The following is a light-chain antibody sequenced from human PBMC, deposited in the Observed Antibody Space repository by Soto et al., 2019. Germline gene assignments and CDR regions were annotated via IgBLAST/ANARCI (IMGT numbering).Light chain of an antibody. J-gene: IGKJ2*01. Sequence: DIQMTQSPSSVSASVGDRITITCRASQGIRSWLAWYQQKPGKAPKLLIYGASTLHIGVPSRFSGSGSGTDFTLTISSLQPEEIATYCCQQASGFPLYTFGQGTKVEIK. CDR1: QGIRSW. CDR3: QQASGFPLYT. CDR2: GAS. V-gene: IGKV1-12*02.